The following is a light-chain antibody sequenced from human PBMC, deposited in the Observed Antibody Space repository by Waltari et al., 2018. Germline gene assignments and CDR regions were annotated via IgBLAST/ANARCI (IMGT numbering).Light chain of an antibody. CDR1: SSNIGSNT. Sequence: QSVLTQPPSASGTPGQRVTISCSGSSSNIGSNTVNWYQKLPGTAPKLLIYTNNARPSGVPDRFSGSKSGTSASLAISGLQSEDEADYYCAAWDDNLSGYVVFGGGTKLTVL. CDR3: AAWDDNLSGYVV. J-gene: IGLJ2*01. V-gene: IGLV1-44*01. CDR2: TNN.